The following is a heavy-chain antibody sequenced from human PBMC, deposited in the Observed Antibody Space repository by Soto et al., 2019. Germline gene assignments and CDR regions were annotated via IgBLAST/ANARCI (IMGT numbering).Heavy chain of an antibody. Sequence: SQTLSLTCAISGDSVSGNDATWDWIRQSPSRGLEWLGRTYYRSRWQTEYAISVKSRISINPDTSNNQVSLQLNSVTPDDTAVYYCARLIGNSWLDSWGQGTLVTVSS. CDR2: TYYRSRWQT. V-gene: IGHV6-1*01. CDR1: GDSVSGNDAT. D-gene: IGHD3-16*01. J-gene: IGHJ5*01. CDR3: ARLIGNSWLDS.